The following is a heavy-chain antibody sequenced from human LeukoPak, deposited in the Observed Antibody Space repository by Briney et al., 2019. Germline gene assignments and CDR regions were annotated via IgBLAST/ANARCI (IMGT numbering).Heavy chain of an antibody. V-gene: IGHV1-2*02. CDR2: INPNSGDT. J-gene: IGHJ4*02. CDR1: GYTFTGNY. D-gene: IGHD3-10*01. CDR3: ARETPNSRWFGQL. Sequence: ASVTVSFTASGYTFTGNYMHWVRRAPGQGLEWMGWINPNSGDTNSAQKFQGRVTMTRDASISTAYMELSRLGSDDTAVYYCARETPNSRWFGQLWGERPLLTVSS.